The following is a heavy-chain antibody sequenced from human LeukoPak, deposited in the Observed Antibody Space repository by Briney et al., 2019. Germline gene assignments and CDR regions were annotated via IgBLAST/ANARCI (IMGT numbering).Heavy chain of an antibody. Sequence: SETLSLTCSVSGYSISSNYYWGWIRQPPGKGLEWIGSIFHSGSTYYNPSLKSRVTISVDTSKNQFSLRLSSVTAADTAVYYCARISGSYVLDSWGQGTLVTVSS. CDR3: ARISGSYVLDS. J-gene: IGHJ4*02. CDR2: IFHSGST. D-gene: IGHD1-26*01. CDR1: GYSISSNYY. V-gene: IGHV4-38-2*02.